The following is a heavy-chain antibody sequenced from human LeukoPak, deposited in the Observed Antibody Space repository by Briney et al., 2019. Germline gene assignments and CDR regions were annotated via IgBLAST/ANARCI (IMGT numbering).Heavy chain of an antibody. CDR1: GFKFSSYA. J-gene: IGHJ5*02. D-gene: IGHD2-2*01. V-gene: IGHV3-23*01. CDR2: ISGSGTFT. CDR3: AKDPLGPRYCSGTICSNWFDP. Sequence: QPGGSLRLSCAASGFKFSSYAMSWVRQAPGKGLEWVSAISGSGTFTYYADSVKGRFTISRDNSKNTLYLQLNSLRAEDTAVYYCAKDPLGPRYCSGTICSNWFDPWGQGTLVTVSS.